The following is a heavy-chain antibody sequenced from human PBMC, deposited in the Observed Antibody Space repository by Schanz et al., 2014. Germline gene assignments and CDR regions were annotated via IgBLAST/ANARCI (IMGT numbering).Heavy chain of an antibody. CDR3: ARDTTWRLDL. Sequence: QVQLQESGPGLVKPSQTLSLTCSVSGGSISSGSYYWNWIRQPAGKGLEWIGRVYTSGITNYNPTLKRRVPISLDTSKNQFSLTLTSLTAADTAVYYCARDTTWRLDLWGRGTLVTVSS. V-gene: IGHV4-61*02. CDR1: GGSISSGSYY. J-gene: IGHJ2*01. CDR2: VYTSGIT. D-gene: IGHD1-1*01.